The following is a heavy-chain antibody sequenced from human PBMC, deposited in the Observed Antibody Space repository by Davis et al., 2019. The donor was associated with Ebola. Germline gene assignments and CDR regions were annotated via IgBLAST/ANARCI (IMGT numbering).Heavy chain of an antibody. CDR2: ISSSSSYI. CDR3: ARAVNYYYYGMEV. V-gene: IGHV3-21*01. Sequence: GESLKISCAASGFPFRTYCMNWVRQAPGKGLEWVSSISSSSSYIYYADSVKGRFTISRDNAKNSLYLQMNSLRAEDTAVYYCARAVNYYYYGMEVWGKGTTVSVSS. J-gene: IGHJ6*04. CDR1: GFPFRTYC. D-gene: IGHD4-17*01.